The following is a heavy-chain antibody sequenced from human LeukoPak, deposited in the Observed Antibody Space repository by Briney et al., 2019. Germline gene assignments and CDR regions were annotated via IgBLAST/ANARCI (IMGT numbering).Heavy chain of an antibody. CDR3: ARGVAAAAPFDY. V-gene: IGHV1-18*01. D-gene: IGHD6-13*01. CDR2: INTYNGNT. CDR1: GYTFTNYG. J-gene: IGHJ4*02. Sequence: ASVKVSCKASGYTFTNYGISWVRQAPGQGLEWMGWINTYNGNTNYAQKLRGRVTMTTDTSTSTAYMELRSLRSDDTAVYYCARGVAAAAPFDYWGQGTLVTVSS.